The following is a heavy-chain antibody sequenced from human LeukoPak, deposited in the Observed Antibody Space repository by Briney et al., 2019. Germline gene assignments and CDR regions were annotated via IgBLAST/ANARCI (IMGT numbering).Heavy chain of an antibody. CDR2: FDPEDGET. Sequence: ASVKVSCKASGYTFTSYGISWVRQAPGKGLEWMGGFDPEDGETIYAQKFQGRVTMTEDTSTDTAYMELSSLRSEDTAVYYCATYRHHYPELRLGELSLYYFDYWGQGTLVTVSS. CDR1: GYTFTSYG. J-gene: IGHJ4*02. CDR3: ATYRHHYPELRLGELSLYYFDY. D-gene: IGHD3-16*02. V-gene: IGHV1-24*01.